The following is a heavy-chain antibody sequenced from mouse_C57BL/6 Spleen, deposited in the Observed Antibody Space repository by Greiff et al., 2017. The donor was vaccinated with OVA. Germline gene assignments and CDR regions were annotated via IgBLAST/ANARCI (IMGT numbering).Heavy chain of an antibody. CDR3: ARPSITTVEGYYAMDY. Sequence: QVQLQQSGAELMKPGASVKLSCKATGYTFTGYWIEWVKQRPGHGLEWIGEILPGSGSTNYNEKFKGKATFTADTSSNTAYMQLSSLTTEDSAIYYCARPSITTVEGYYAMDYWGQGTSVTVSS. J-gene: IGHJ4*01. CDR1: GYTFTGYW. V-gene: IGHV1-9*01. CDR2: ILPGSGST. D-gene: IGHD1-1*01.